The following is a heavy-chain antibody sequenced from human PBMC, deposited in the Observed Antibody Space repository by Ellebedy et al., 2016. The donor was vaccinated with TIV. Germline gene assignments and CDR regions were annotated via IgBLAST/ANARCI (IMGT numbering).Heavy chain of an antibody. CDR2: ISGDGVAT. D-gene: IGHD1-26*01. CDR1: GFTFDDYA. J-gene: IGHJ6*02. V-gene: IGHV3-43*02. Sequence: GESLKISCAASGFTFDDYAMHWVRQAPGKGLEWVSLISGDGVATYYADSVKGRFTISRDNSKNSLYLQMNSLRSEDTAFYYCAKDQIGATSRDPFYGMDVWGPGTTVTVSS. CDR3: AKDQIGATSRDPFYGMDV.